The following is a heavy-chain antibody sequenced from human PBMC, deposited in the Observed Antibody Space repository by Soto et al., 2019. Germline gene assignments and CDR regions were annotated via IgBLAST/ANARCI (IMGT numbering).Heavy chain of an antibody. D-gene: IGHD6-19*01. CDR2: IYYSGST. CDR3: ARDVAASSWRTYNWFDP. V-gene: IGHV4-31*03. Sequence: PSETLSLTCTVSGGSISSGGYYWSWIRQHPGKGLEWIGYIYYSGSTYYNPSLKSRVTISVDTSKNQFSLKLSSVTAADTAVYYCARDVAASSWRTYNWFDPWGQGTLVTVSS. CDR1: GGSISSGGYY. J-gene: IGHJ5*02.